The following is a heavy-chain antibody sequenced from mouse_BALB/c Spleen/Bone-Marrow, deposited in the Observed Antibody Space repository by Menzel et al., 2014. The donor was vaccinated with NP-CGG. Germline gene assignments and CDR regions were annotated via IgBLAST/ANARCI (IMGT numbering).Heavy chain of an antibody. Sequence: VKLMESGAELMKTGASVKISCKATGYTFSSYWIEWVKQRPGHGLEWIGEILPGSGSTNYNEKFKGKATLTADTSSNTAYMQLSSLTSEDSAVYYCARERGYWGQGTLVTASA. J-gene: IGHJ3*01. CDR2: ILPGSGST. CDR1: GYTFSSYW. CDR3: ARERGY. V-gene: IGHV1-9*01.